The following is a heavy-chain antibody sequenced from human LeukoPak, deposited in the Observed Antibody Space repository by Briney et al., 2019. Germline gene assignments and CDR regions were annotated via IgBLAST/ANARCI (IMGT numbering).Heavy chain of an antibody. CDR2: TYYRSKWYK. V-gene: IGHV6-1*01. CDR3: ARGPSYFQH. CDR1: GDSVSSNSAT. Sequence: SQTLSLTCAISGDSVSSNSATWNWIRQSPSRGLEWLARTYYRSKWYKYYAVSVKGRITINPDTSKNQFCLQLNSVSPEDTAVYYCARGPSYFQHWGQGTLVTVSS. J-gene: IGHJ1*01.